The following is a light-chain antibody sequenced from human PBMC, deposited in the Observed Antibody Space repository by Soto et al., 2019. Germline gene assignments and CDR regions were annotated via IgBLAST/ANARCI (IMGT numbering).Light chain of an antibody. Sequence: DIQMTQSPSTLSAFVGDRVTITCRASQSISLWLAWYQQKPGKAPRLLIYDVSTLESGVPSRFSGSGSGTELSLTIKSLEPDDFATYYCQQYNSYSWTFGQGTKVEIK. V-gene: IGKV1-5*01. CDR3: QQYNSYSWT. CDR2: DVS. J-gene: IGKJ1*01. CDR1: QSISLW.